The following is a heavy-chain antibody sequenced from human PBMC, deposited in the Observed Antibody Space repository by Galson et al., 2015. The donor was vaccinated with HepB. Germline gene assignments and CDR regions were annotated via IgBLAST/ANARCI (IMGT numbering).Heavy chain of an antibody. D-gene: IGHD2-15*01. CDR1: GYTLTELS. CDR3: ATVGLYCSGGSCDLQYYYYYYGMDV. CDR2: FDPEDGET. J-gene: IGHJ6*02. Sequence: SVKVSCKVSGYTLTELSMHWVRQAPGKGLEWMGGFDPEDGETIYAQKFQGRVTMTEDTSTDTAYMELSSLRSEDTAVYYCATVGLYCSGGSCDLQYYYYYYGMDVWGQGTTVTVTS. V-gene: IGHV1-24*01.